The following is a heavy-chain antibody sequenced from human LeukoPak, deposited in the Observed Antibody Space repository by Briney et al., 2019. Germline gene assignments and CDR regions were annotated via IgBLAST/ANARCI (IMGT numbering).Heavy chain of an antibody. CDR2: ISAYNGNT. Sequence: ASVKVSCKASGYTFTSYGISWVRQAPGQGLEWMGWISAYNGNTNYAQKLQGRVTMTTDTSTSTAYMELRSLRSDDTAVYYCARDEEPYITMIVAPFDYWGQGTLVTVSS. D-gene: IGHD3-22*01. CDR3: ARDEEPYITMIVAPFDY. J-gene: IGHJ4*02. CDR1: GYTFTSYG. V-gene: IGHV1-18*01.